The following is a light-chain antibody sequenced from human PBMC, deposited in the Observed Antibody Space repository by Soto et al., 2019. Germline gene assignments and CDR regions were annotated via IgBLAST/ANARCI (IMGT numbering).Light chain of an antibody. CDR2: GVS. CDR3: QQYSKWPLFT. V-gene: IGKV3-15*01. J-gene: IGKJ3*01. CDR1: QSIGSN. Sequence: ETVLTQSPATFSVSPGERATLSCRASQSIGSNLAWYQQRPGQPPRLLIYGVSTRATGVPARFSGSGSGTEFTLTSNSLESADFALYYCQQYSKWPLFTCGRGTKVDIK.